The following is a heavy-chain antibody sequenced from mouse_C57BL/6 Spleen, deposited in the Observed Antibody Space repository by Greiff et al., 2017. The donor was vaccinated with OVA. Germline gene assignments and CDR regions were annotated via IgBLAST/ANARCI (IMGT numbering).Heavy chain of an antibody. CDR2: IDPSYSET. Sequence: VQLQHPGAELVRPVSSVKLSCNASVYTFTIYWMHLVKQRPIQGLEWIGNIDPSYSETHYNQKFKDKATLTVDKSSSTAYMQLSSLTSEDSAVYYCARDLFAYWGQGTLVTVSA. CDR1: VYTFTIYW. V-gene: IGHV1-52*01. J-gene: IGHJ3*01. CDR3: ARDLFAY.